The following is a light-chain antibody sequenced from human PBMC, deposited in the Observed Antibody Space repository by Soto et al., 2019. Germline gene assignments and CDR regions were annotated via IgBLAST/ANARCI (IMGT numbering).Light chain of an antibody. Sequence: EIVMTQSPATLSVSPGERATLSCRASQSVSSNLAWYQHKPGQAPRLLIYGASTRATGIPARFSASGSGTEFSLTISSLQSEDFAVYYCEQYNNWSPKQCTFGQGTKLEIK. CDR2: GAS. J-gene: IGKJ2*02. V-gene: IGKV3-15*01. CDR3: EQYNNWSPKQCT. CDR1: QSVSSN.